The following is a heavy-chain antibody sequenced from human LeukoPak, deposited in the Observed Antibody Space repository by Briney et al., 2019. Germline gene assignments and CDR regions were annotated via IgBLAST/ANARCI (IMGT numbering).Heavy chain of an antibody. Sequence: PSETLSLTCTVSGGSISSSSYYWGWLRQPPGKGLEWLGEITHSGSTNYNPSLKSRVTISVDTSKNQFSLKLSSVTAADTAVYYCARDLQRDYGSGRYSVWGQGTLVTVSS. CDR2: ITHSGST. CDR1: GGSISSSSYY. V-gene: IGHV4-39*07. J-gene: IGHJ4*02. D-gene: IGHD3-10*01. CDR3: ARDLQRDYGSGRYSV.